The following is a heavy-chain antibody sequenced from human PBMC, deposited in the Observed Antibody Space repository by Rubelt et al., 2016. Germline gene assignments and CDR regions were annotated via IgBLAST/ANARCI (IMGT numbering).Heavy chain of an antibody. D-gene: IGHD6-13*01. V-gene: IGHV3-53*01. CDR2: IYSGGST. CDR1: GFTVSSNY. Sequence: ESGGGFVQPGGSLRLACAASGFTVSSNYMSWVRQAPGKGLEWVSVIYSGGSTYYAESVKGRFTIPRDNSKNTVYLHMSSLGVEDTAVYFCARGAGRFDPWGQGTLVTVSS. J-gene: IGHJ5*02. CDR3: ARGAGRFDP.